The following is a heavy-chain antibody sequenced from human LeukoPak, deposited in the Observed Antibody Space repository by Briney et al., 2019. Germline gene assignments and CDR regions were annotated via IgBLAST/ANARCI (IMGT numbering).Heavy chain of an antibody. Sequence: GGSLRLSCAASGFTFSSYGMHWVRQAPGKGLEWVAFIRYDGSNKYYADSVKGRFTISRDNAKNSLYLQMNSLRAEDTAVYYCARETYYYDSSGTDYWGQGTLVTVSS. V-gene: IGHV3-30*02. CDR2: IRYDGSNK. CDR3: ARETYYYDSSGTDY. D-gene: IGHD3-22*01. J-gene: IGHJ4*02. CDR1: GFTFSSYG.